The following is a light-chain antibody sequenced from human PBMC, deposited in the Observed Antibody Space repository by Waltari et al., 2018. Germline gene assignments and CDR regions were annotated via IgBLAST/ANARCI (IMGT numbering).Light chain of an antibody. J-gene: IGLJ3*02. V-gene: IGLV1-44*01. CDR2: SNN. CDR1: SSNIGSNT. CDR3: AAWDXSLNXPV. Sequence: QXVLTQXXSASGTPXQRVTISCSGSSSNIGSNTVXWYQQLPGTAPKLLIYSNNQRPSGVPXRFSGSXSXTSXSLAIXGLQSEDEADYXXAAWDXSLNXPVFGXXXXLTVL.